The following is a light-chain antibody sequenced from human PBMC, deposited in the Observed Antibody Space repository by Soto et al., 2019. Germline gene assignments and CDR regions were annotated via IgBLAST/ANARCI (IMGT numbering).Light chain of an antibody. Sequence: DIQLIQSPSFLSASVGDRVTITCRASQGISSYLAWYQQKPGKAPELLIYAASTLQSGVPSRFSGSGSGTEFTLTISSLQPEDFATYYCQQLNNYPFTFGPGTKVDIK. CDR2: AAS. CDR3: QQLNNYPFT. J-gene: IGKJ3*01. V-gene: IGKV1-9*01. CDR1: QGISSY.